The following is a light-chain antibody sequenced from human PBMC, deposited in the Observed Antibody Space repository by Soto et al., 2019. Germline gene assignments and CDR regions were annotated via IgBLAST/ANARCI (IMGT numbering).Light chain of an antibody. V-gene: IGKV2-28*01. J-gene: IGKJ1*01. CDR1: QSLLHSNGYNY. Sequence: DIVMTQSPLSLPVTPGEPASISCRSSQSLLHSNGYNYLDWYLQKPGQSPQLLIYLGSNRASGVPDRFSGSGSGTDFTLKISRVEAEDVGVYYCMQALQTPRTFGLWTKVEIK. CDR2: LGS. CDR3: MQALQTPRT.